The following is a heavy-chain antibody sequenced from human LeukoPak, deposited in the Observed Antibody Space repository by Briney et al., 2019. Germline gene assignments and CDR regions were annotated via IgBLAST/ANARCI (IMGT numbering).Heavy chain of an antibody. CDR3: ARVGYGGNLDY. V-gene: IGHV3-64*01. Sequence: GGSLRLSCAASGFSFSSYAMHWVRQAPGRGLGYVSAISNNGGDTYYANSVKGRFTISRDNSKNTLYLQMGSLRAEDMAVYYCARVGYGGNLDYWGQGTLVTVSS. CDR2: ISNNGGDT. D-gene: IGHD4-23*01. CDR1: GFSFSSYA. J-gene: IGHJ4*02.